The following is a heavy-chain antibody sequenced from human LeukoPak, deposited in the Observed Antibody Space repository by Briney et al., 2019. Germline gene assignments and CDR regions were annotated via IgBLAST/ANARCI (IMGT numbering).Heavy chain of an antibody. D-gene: IGHD3-22*01. CDR1: GRSFSGYY. V-gene: IGHV4-59*10. CDR3: ARGDYYDSSGSFDY. J-gene: IGHJ4*02. Sequence: SETLSLTCAVYGRSFSGYYWSWIRQPAGKGLEWIGRIYTSGSTNYNPSLKSRVTMSVDTSKNQFSLKLSSVTAADTAVYYCARGDYYDSSGSFDYWGQGTLVTVSS. CDR2: IYTSGST.